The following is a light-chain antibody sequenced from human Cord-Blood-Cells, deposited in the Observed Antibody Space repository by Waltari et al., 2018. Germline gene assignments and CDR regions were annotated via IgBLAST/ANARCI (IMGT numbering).Light chain of an antibody. CDR1: QSVSSNY. Sequence: EIVLTQSPGTLSLSPGERATLSCRASQSVSSNYLAWYQQKPGQAPRLLIDGASSRATGIPDRFSGSGSETDFTLTISRLEPEDFSVYYCQQYGSSPFTFGPGTKVDIK. J-gene: IGKJ3*01. V-gene: IGKV3-20*01. CDR2: GAS. CDR3: QQYGSSPFT.